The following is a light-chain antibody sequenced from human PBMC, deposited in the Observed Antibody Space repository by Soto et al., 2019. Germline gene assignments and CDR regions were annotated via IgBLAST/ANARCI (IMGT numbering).Light chain of an antibody. J-gene: IGLJ2*01. Sequence: QSALTQPPSVSGSPGQSVTISCTGTSSDVGSNNRVSWYQQPPGTAPKLMIYEVSNRPSGVPDRFSGSKSGSTASLTISGLQAEDEADYYCRLYRSGSPIFGGGTKLTVL. V-gene: IGLV2-18*01. CDR2: EVS. CDR1: SSDVGSNNR. CDR3: RLYRSGSPI.